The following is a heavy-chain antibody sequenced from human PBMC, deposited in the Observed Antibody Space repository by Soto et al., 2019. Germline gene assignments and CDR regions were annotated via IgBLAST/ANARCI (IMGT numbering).Heavy chain of an antibody. Sequence: PSQTLSLTCAISGDSVSSNSAAWNWIRQSPSRGLEWLGRTYYRSKWYNDYAVSVKSRITINPDTSKNQFSLQLNSVTPEDTAVYYCASEGITGPPSGFDPWGKANLVTVSS. V-gene: IGHV6-1*01. CDR3: ASEGITGPPSGFDP. CDR2: TYYRSKWYN. CDR1: GDSVSSNSAA. J-gene: IGHJ5*02. D-gene: IGHD1-20*01.